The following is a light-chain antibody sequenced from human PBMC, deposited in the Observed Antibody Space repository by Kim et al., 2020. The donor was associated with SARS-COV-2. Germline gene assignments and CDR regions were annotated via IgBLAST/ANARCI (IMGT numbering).Light chain of an antibody. Sequence: SPGERATLSCRASQSVSSSNLAWYQQKPGQPPRLLMYDASCRATGIPDRFSGSGSGTDFTLTISRLEPEDFAVYYCQQYGSTPLTFGGGTKVDIK. CDR1: QSVSSSN. CDR3: QQYGSTPLT. V-gene: IGKV3-20*01. CDR2: DAS. J-gene: IGKJ4*01.